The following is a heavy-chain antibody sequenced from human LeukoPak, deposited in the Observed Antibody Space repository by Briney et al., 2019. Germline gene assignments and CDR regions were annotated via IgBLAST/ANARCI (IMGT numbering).Heavy chain of an antibody. V-gene: IGHV3-53*01. CDR2: LYSDGNT. Sequence: PGGSLRLSCAASGFTVITNDMTWVRQAPGKGLEWVSVLYSDGNTKYAASVQGRFTISRDNSKNTLYLEMNSLSPDDTAVYYCARGVEPLAANTLAYWGQGTLVTVPS. CDR1: GFTVITND. J-gene: IGHJ4*02. CDR3: ARGVEPLAANTLAY. D-gene: IGHD1-14*01.